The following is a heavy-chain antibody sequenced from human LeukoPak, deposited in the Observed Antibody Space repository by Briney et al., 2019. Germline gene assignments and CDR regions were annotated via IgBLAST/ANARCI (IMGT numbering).Heavy chain of an antibody. CDR2: INHSGST. J-gene: IGHJ4*02. CDR1: GGSFSGYY. CDR3: ARDSGYDEY. D-gene: IGHD5-12*01. Sequence: SETLSLTCAVYGGSFSGYYWSWIRQPPGKGLEWIGEINHSGSTNYNPSLKSRVTISVDTSKNQFSLKLCSVTAADTAVYYCARDSGYDEYWGQGTLVTVSS. V-gene: IGHV4-34*01.